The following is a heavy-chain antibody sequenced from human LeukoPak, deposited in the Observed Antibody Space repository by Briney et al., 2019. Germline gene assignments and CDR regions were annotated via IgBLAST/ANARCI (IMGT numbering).Heavy chain of an antibody. V-gene: IGHV3-23*01. CDR1: GFPFTSFG. CDR3: AKGHSSSLNTFDS. Sequence: GSLRLSCAASGFPFTSFGMSWVRQAPGKGLEWGAGICGNVGGTYSPDSAKGRFTISRDNSKNTLDLQLNSLRAEDTAVYYCAKGHSSSLNTFDSWGQGTLVAVSS. CDR2: ICGNVGGT. J-gene: IGHJ4*02. D-gene: IGHD6-13*01.